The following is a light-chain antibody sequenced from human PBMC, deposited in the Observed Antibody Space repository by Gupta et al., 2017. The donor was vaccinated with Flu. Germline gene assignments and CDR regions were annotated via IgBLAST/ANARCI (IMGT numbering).Light chain of an antibody. CDR1: KLGDKY. J-gene: IGLJ3*02. CDR3: QAWDTSTNWV. CDR2: QDT. V-gene: IGLV3-1*01. Sequence: SGYKLGDKYACWYQLKPGQSPVLVIYQDTKRPSGIPERFSGSTSGNTATLTISRTQAMDEGDYYCQAWDTSTNWVFGGGTKLTVL.